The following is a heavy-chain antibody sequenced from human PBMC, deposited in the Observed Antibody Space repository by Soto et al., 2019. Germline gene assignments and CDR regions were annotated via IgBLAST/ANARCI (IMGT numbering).Heavy chain of an antibody. V-gene: IGHV4-30-4*01. D-gene: IGHD6-19*01. CDR1: GGSISSYY. Sequence: SETLSLTCTVSGGSISSYYWSWIRQPPGKGLEWIGYISYSGNTYYNPSLKSRVTISVDTSKNQFSLKLSSVTAADTAVYYCAREGGSGWYFTLDYWGQGTLVTVSS. CDR3: AREGGSGWYFTLDY. J-gene: IGHJ4*02. CDR2: ISYSGNT.